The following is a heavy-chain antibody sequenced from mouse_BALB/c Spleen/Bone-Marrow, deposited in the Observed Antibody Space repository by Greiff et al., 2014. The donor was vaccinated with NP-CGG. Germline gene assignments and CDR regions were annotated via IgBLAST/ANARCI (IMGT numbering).Heavy chain of an antibody. J-gene: IGHJ4*01. Sequence: VQLQQPGPELVKPGASVKISCKTSGYTFTEYTIHWVKQRHGKSLEWIGGINPNNGGTSYNQKFKGKATLTVGKSSNTAYMELRSLTSEDSAVYFCARRIYSDYDDAMDYWGQGTSVTVSS. CDR3: ARRIYSDYDDAMDY. D-gene: IGHD2-4*01. V-gene: IGHV1-18*01. CDR2: INPNNGGT. CDR1: GYTFTEYT.